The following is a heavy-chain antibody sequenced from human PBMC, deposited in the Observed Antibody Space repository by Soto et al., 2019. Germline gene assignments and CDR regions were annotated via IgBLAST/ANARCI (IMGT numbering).Heavy chain of an antibody. CDR1: GFSLSTSGVG. CDR2: IYWDDDK. V-gene: IGHV2-5*02. Sequence: QITLKESGPTLVKHTQTLTLTCTFSGFSLSTSGVGVGWIRQPPGKALEWLALIYWDDDKRYSPSLKRRLTINKHTSKNEVFLTMPNLDPVDTATYYCAHRRGFLWFGELFDENWFDPWGQGTLVTVSS. D-gene: IGHD3-10*01. CDR3: AHRRGFLWFGELFDENWFDP. J-gene: IGHJ5*02.